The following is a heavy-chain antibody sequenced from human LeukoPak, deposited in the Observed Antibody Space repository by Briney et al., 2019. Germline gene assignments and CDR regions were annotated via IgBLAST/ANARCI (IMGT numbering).Heavy chain of an antibody. J-gene: IGHJ6*03. CDR1: GFTFSDYW. V-gene: IGHV3-7*01. Sequence: PGGSLRLSCAASGFTFSDYWMIWFRQAPGKGLEWVANINQDGTTKNYVASVKGRFTISRDNAHLSFYLQMNSLRAEDTAVYYCARVSCSSTSCYPNDYYYMDVWGKGTTVTVSS. CDR2: INQDGTTK. D-gene: IGHD2-2*01. CDR3: ARVSCSSTSCYPNDYYYMDV.